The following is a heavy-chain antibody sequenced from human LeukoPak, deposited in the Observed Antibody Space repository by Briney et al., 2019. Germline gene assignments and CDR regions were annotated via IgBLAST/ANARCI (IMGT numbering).Heavy chain of an antibody. CDR2: ISYDGSNK. CDR3: ARDSSDWLDP. V-gene: IGHV3-30-3*01. Sequence: GGSLRLSCAASGFTFSSYAMHWVRQAPGKGLEWVAVISYDGSNKYYADSVKGRFTISRDNSKNTLYLQMNSLRAEDTAVYYCARDSSDWLDPWGQGTLVTVSS. J-gene: IGHJ5*02. CDR1: GFTFSSYA.